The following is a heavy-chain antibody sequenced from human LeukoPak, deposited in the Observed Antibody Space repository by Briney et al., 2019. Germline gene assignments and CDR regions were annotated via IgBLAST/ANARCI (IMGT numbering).Heavy chain of an antibody. V-gene: IGHV1-2*02. CDR1: GYTFTGYY. D-gene: IGHD3-3*01. Sequence: GASVKVSCKASGYTFTGYYMHWVRQAPGQGLEWMGWINPNSGGTNYAQKFQGRVTMTRDTSISTAYMELSRLRSDDPAVYYCARILDYDFWTPFDYWGQGTLVTVSS. CDR3: ARILDYDFWTPFDY. CDR2: INPNSGGT. J-gene: IGHJ4*02.